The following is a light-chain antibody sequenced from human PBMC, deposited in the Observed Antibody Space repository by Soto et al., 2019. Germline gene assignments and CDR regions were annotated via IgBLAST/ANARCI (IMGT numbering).Light chain of an antibody. Sequence: DIQMTQSPSSLSASVGDRVTITCRASQGISNYLAWYQQKPGKVPRLLIFAASTLQSGAPSRFRGAGSETDFTLTINGLQPEDGATYYCQKYNSAPWTFGQGTKVDIK. J-gene: IGKJ1*01. CDR2: AAS. V-gene: IGKV1-27*01. CDR1: QGISNY. CDR3: QKYNSAPWT.